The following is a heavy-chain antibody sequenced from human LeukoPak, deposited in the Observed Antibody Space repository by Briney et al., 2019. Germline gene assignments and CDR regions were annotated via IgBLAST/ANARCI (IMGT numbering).Heavy chain of an antibody. CDR2: IIPIFGTA. CDR3: ARTKITMILSSYYYYYMDV. J-gene: IGHJ6*03. V-gene: IGHV1-69*13. CDR1: GGTFSSYA. D-gene: IGHD3-22*01. Sequence: VASVKVSCKASGGTFSSYAISWVRQAPGQGLEWMGGIIPIFGTANYAQKFQGRVTITADESTSTAYMELSSLRSEDTAVYYCARTKITMILSSYYYYYMDVWGKGTTVTVSS.